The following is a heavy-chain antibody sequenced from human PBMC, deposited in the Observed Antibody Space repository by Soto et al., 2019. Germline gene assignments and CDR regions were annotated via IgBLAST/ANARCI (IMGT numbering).Heavy chain of an antibody. CDR2: IYWDDDK. CDR1: GFSLSTSGVG. D-gene: IGHD3-16*02. CDR3: AHITFGGVIVRY. Sequence: QITLKESGPTLVKPTQTLTLTCTFSGFSLSTSGVGVGWIRQPPGKALEWLALIYWDDDKRYSPSLKSRLTITKDTSKHQVVLTMTNMDPVDTATYCCAHITFGGVIVRYWVQGTLVTVSS. V-gene: IGHV2-5*02. J-gene: IGHJ4*02.